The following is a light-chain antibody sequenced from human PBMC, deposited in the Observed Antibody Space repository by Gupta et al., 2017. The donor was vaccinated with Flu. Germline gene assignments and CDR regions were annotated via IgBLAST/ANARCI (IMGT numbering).Light chain of an antibody. V-gene: IGKV1-8*01. CDR1: QNINDY. CDR3: QQYSSYPRT. J-gene: IGKJ1*01. CDR2: AAS. Sequence: AIRITQSPSSLPASTGDRVTITCRASQNINDYLAWYQQKPGTAPKLLIYAASTLQSGVPSRFSGSGSGTDFTLTVSGLQSEDFATYYCQQYSSYPRTFGQGTKVEIK.